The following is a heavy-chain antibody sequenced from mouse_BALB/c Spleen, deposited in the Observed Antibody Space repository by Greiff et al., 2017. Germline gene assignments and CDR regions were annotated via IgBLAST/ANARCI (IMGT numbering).Heavy chain of an antibody. CDR1: GYTFTSYW. CDR3: TRLDSSGPFDY. V-gene: IGHV1-69*02. CDR2: IYPSDSYT. D-gene: IGHD3-2*01. J-gene: IGHJ2*01. Sequence: QVQLQQSGAELVRPGASVKLSCKASGYTFTSYWINWVKQRPGQGLEWIGNIYPSDSYTNYNQKFKDKATLTVDTSSSTAYMQLSSPTSEDSAVYYCTRLDSSGPFDYWGQGTTLTVSS.